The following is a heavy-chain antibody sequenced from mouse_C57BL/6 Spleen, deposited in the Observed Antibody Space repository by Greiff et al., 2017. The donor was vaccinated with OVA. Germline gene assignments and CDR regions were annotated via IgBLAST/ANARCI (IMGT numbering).Heavy chain of an antibody. J-gene: IGHJ1*03. V-gene: IGHV2-4*01. CDR1: GFSLTSYG. Sequence: QVQLQQSGPGLVQPSQSLSITCTVSGFSLTSYGVHWVRQPPGKGLEWLGVIWSGGSTDYNAAFISRLSISKDNSKSQVFFKMNSLHADDTAIDYCAKSGNDPPYGYCDVWGTGTTVTVSS. D-gene: IGHD2-3*01. CDR3: AKSGNDPPYGYCDV. CDR2: IWSGGST.